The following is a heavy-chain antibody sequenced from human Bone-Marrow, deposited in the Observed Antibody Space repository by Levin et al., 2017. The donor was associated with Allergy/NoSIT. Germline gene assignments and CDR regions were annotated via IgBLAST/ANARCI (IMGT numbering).Heavy chain of an antibody. CDR3: ARGRGWYYLDY. D-gene: IGHD6-19*01. V-gene: IGHV4-39*01. J-gene: IGHJ4*02. CDR2: IYYSGST. Sequence: NAGGSLRLSCTVSGGSISSSSYYWGWIRQPPGKGLEWIVSIYYSGSTYYNPSLESRVTISVDTSKNQFSLKLSSVTAADTAVYYCARGRGWYYLDYWGQGTLVTVSS. CDR1: GGSISSSSYY.